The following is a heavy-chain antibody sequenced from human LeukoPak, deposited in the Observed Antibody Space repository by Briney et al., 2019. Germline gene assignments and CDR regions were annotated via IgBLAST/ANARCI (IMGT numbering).Heavy chain of an antibody. CDR2: ISSGGNT. D-gene: IGHD3-22*01. CDR3: ARNDRGAFDI. Sequence: GGSLRLSCAASGFTVSRNYMSWVRQAPGKGLEWVSVISSGGNTYYADSVKGRFTISRDNSKNTLYLQMSSLRVEDTAVYYCARNDRGAFDIWGQGTMVTVSS. CDR1: GFTVSRNY. J-gene: IGHJ3*02. V-gene: IGHV3-53*01.